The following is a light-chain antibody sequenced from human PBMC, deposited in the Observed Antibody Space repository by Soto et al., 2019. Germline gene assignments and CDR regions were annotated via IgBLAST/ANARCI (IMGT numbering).Light chain of an antibody. V-gene: IGLV2-14*01. CDR1: SSDVGGYNH. CDR3: SSYRSSSSTPYV. J-gene: IGLJ1*01. CDR2: DVS. Sequence: QSVLTQPASVSGSPGQSITISCTGTSSDVGGYNHVSWYQQEPGKAPKLMVYDVSNRPSGVSDRFSGSKSANTASLTISGLQAEDEAEYYCSSYRSSSSTPYVFGTGTKVTVL.